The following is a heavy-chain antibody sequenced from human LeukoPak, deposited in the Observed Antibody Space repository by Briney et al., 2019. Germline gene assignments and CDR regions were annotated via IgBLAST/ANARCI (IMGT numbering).Heavy chain of an antibody. D-gene: IGHD6-19*01. V-gene: IGHV3-11*04. CDR2: ISSSGSTI. J-gene: IGHJ4*02. CDR1: GFTFSDYY. Sequence: GGSLRLSCAASGFTFSDYYMSWIRRAPGKGLEWVSYISSSGSTIYYADSVKGRFTISRDNAKNSLYLQMNSLRAEDTAVYYCAREHSSGWFGYFDYWGQGTLVTVSS. CDR3: AREHSSGWFGYFDY.